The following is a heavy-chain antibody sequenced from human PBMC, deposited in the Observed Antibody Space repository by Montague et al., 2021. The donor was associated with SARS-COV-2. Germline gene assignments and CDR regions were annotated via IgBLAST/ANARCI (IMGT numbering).Heavy chain of an antibody. CDR1: GGSFSTYS. CDR3: ASLGDGVVPSPILGVGPYYSYYYMDV. CDR2: IHHGGST. D-gene: IGHD2-2*02. J-gene: IGHJ6*03. Sequence: SETLSLTCAVHGGSFSTYSWNWIRQPPGKGLEWIGEIHHGGSTNYNPSLKSRVTISVDTSKNQFSLKLTSVAAADTAVYYCASLGDGVVPSPILGVGPYYSYYYMDVWGKGTTVTVSS. V-gene: IGHV4-34*01.